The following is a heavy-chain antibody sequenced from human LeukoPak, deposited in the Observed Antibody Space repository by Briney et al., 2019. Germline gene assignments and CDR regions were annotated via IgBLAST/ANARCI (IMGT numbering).Heavy chain of an antibody. V-gene: IGHV4-61*01. D-gene: IGHD5-12*01. J-gene: IGHJ4*02. CDR2: INYRGST. CDR1: VGSLSSGSYY. CDR3: ARDRGGYSGYDYYFDY. Sequence: PETLSLTCTVSVGSLSSGSYYWSCIRPPPGNGLEWVRSINYRGSTNYNPSLKSRVTLSVDTSKNQFSLKLSSVTAADTAVYYCARDRGGYSGYDYYFDYWGQGSLVTVSS.